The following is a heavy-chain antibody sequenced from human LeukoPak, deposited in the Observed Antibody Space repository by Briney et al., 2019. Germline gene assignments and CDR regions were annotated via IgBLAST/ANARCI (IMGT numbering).Heavy chain of an antibody. Sequence: GASVKLSCKSSGYMLTNYDINGGRQGTGQGLEWIGWMNTQSGNTGYAQNFRCRVTITRDTSITTAYMELSSLRSEDTAVYSCARGPNYSNFGSAYYHYMDVWGKGTTVTVSS. J-gene: IGHJ6*03. CDR3: ARGPNYSNFGSAYYHYMDV. D-gene: IGHD4-11*01. V-gene: IGHV1-8*03. CDR1: GYMLTNYD. CDR2: MNTQSGNT.